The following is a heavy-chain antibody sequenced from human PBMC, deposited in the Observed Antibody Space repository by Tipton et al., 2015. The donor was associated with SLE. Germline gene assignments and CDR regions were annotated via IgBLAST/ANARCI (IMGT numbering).Heavy chain of an antibody. J-gene: IGHJ6*03. CDR2: ISRSGGTI. V-gene: IGHV3-48*03. CDR1: EFSVTNYE. Sequence: SLRLSCAASEFSVTNYEMNWVRQAPGKGLEWVSYISRSGGTIYYADSVQGRFTISRNNARNSLYLQMDSLRAEDTAVYYCARADEWLLPSYYYYYMDVWGKGTTVTVSS. D-gene: IGHD3-22*01. CDR3: ARADEWLLPSYYYYYMDV.